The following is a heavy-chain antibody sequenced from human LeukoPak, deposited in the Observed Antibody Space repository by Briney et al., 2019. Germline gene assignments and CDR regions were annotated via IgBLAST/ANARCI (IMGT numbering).Heavy chain of an antibody. J-gene: IGHJ4*02. V-gene: IGHV1-69*04. CDR3: ARMSGYSYGSPSDY. CDR1: GGTFSSYA. Sequence: SVKVSCKASGGTFSSYAISWVRQAPGQGLEWMGRIIPILGIANYAQKLQGRVTMTTDTSTSTAYMELRSLRSDDTAVYYCARMSGYSYGSPSDYWGQGTLVTVSS. D-gene: IGHD5-18*01. CDR2: IIPILGIA.